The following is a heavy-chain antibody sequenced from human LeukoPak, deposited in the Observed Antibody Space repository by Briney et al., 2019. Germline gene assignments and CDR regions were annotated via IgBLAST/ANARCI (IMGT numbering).Heavy chain of an antibody. V-gene: IGHV1-18*01. J-gene: IGHJ4*02. D-gene: IGHD6-13*01. CDR1: GYTFINYD. Sequence: GASVKVSCKASGYTFINYDISWVRQAPGQGLDWMGWISPYNGNTNYAQKFQGRVTMTTDTSTSTAYMEVRSLRSDDTAVYYCARTPYLPIAAATDWGRGTLVTVSS. CDR2: ISPYNGNT. CDR3: ARTPYLPIAAATD.